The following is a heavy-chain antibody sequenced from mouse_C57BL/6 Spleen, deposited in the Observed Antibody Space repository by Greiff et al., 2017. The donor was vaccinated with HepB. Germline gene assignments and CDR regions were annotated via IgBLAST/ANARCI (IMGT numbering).Heavy chain of an antibody. D-gene: IGHD4-1*01. CDR2: SYPGDGDT. V-gene: IGHV1-82*01. J-gene: IGHJ3*01. Sequence: QVQLKESGPELVKPGASVKISCKASGYSFSSSWMNWVKQRPGKGLEWIGRSYPGDGDTNYNGKFKGKATLTADKSSSTAYMQLSSLTSEGSAVYFCASEWDEAYWGQGTLVTVSA. CDR1: GYSFSSSW. CDR3: ASEWDEAY.